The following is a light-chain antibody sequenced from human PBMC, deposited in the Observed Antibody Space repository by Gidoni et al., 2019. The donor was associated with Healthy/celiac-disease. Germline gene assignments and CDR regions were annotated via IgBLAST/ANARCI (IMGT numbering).Light chain of an antibody. CDR3: QQYNSQGT. V-gene: IGKV1-5*03. J-gene: IGKJ1*01. Sequence: DIQMTQSPSTLSASVGDRVPITCRASQSISSWLAWYQQKPGKAPKLLIYKASSLESGVPSRFSGSGSGTEFTLTISSLQPDDFATYYCQQYNSQGTFGQGTKVEIK. CDR2: KAS. CDR1: QSISSW.